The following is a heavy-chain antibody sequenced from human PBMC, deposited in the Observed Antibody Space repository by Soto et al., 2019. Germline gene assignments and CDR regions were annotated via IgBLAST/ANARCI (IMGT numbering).Heavy chain of an antibody. CDR3: ARVESSSWDQTYYYYGRDV. V-gene: IGHV4-59*01. Sequence: SETLSLTCTVSGGSISSYYWSWIRQPPGKGLEWIGYIYYSGSTNYNPSLKSRVTISVDTSKNQFSLKLSSVTAADTAVYYCARVESSSWDQTYYYYGRDVWGQGTTGSVS. CDR2: IYYSGST. D-gene: IGHD6-13*01. J-gene: IGHJ6*02. CDR1: GGSISSYY.